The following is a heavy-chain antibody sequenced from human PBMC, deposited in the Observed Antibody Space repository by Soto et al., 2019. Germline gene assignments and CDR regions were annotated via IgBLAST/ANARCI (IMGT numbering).Heavy chain of an antibody. V-gene: IGHV3-49*03. CDR3: KVPDATQFLLAS. Sequence: PVGSLRLSCTASGFTFGDYAMSWFRQAPGKGLEWVGFIRSKAYGGTTEYAASVKGRFTISRDDSKSIAYLQMNSLKTEDTAVYYCKVPDATQFLLASWGQRTLVTVSS. CDR2: IRSKAYGGTT. CDR1: GFTFGDYA. D-gene: IGHD2-2*01. J-gene: IGHJ4*02.